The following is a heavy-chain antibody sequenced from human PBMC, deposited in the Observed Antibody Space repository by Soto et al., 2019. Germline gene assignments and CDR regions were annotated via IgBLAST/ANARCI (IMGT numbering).Heavy chain of an antibody. D-gene: IGHD3-16*02. CDR1: GYTFTSYA. J-gene: IGHJ2*01. CDR3: ARGLSSYWYFDL. CDR2: INPNSGNT. Sequence: ASVKVSCKASGYTFTSYAMHWVRQAPGQRLEWMGWINPNSGNTNYAQKLQGRVTMTTDTSTSTAYMELRSLRSDDTAVYYCARGLSSYWYFDLWGRGTLVTVSS. V-gene: IGHV1-18*01.